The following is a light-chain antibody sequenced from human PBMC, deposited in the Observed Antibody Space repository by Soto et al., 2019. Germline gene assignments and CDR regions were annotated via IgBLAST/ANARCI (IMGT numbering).Light chain of an antibody. CDR1: QGISSW. J-gene: IGKJ1*01. V-gene: IGKV1-27*01. CDR3: QKYNSAPWT. CDR2: AAS. Sequence: DIQMTQSPSSVSASVGDRVTITCRASQGISSWLAWYQQKPGKVPKLLIYAASTLQSGVPSRFSGSGSGTDFTLTISSLQPDDVATYYCQKYNSAPWTFGQGTKVDIK.